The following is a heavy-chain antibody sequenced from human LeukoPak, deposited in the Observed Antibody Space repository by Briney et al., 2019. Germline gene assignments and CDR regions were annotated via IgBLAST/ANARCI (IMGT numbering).Heavy chain of an antibody. CDR1: GGSISSGSYY. V-gene: IGHV4-61*02. CDR2: IYTSGST. J-gene: IGHJ4*02. D-gene: IGHD6-19*01. CDR3: ARAGGSSGWYGGDYFDY. Sequence: SETLSLTCTVSGGSISSGSYYWSWIRQPAGKGLEWIGRIYTSGSTNYNPSLKSRVTISVDTSKNQFSLKLSSVTAADTAVYYCARAGGSSGWYGGDYFDYWGQGTLVTVSS.